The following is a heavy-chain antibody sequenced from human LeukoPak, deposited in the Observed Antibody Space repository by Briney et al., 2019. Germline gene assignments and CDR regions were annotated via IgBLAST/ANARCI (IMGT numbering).Heavy chain of an antibody. Sequence: GASVKVSCKASGYTFTSYGISWVRQAPGQGLEWMGWISAYNGNTNYAQKLQGRVTVTTDTSTSTAYMELRSLRSDDTAVYYCARVVGSGSYYYYYYMDVWGKGPTVTVSS. CDR2: ISAYNGNT. V-gene: IGHV1-18*01. D-gene: IGHD3-10*01. J-gene: IGHJ6*03. CDR1: GYTFTSYG. CDR3: ARVVGSGSYYYYYYMDV.